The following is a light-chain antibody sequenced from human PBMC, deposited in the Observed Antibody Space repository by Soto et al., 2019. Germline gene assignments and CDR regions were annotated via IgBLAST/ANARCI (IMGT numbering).Light chain of an antibody. CDR3: QQYHSYSST. J-gene: IGKJ1*01. CDR2: DAS. Sequence: DIQMTQSPSTLSASVGDRVTITCRASESISSWLAWYQQKPGKAPKLLIYDASSLESGVPSRFSGSGSGTEFTLTISGLQVDDSATYYCQQYHSYSSTFGQGTKV. CDR1: ESISSW. V-gene: IGKV1-5*01.